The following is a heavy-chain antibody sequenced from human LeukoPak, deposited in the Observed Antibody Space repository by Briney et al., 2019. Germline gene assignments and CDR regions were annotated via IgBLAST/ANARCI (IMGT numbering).Heavy chain of an antibody. D-gene: IGHD6-13*01. J-gene: IGHJ4*02. CDR2: IYTNADT. Sequence: PSETLSLTCTVSGSSISNYYWSWIRQPAGQGLEWIGRIYTNADTKYNPSLKSRVTMSVDTSKNQLSLKVRSVRDADTAVYCYERAAAAAGGQYFDYWGQGTVVTVSS. CDR1: GSSISNYY. V-gene: IGHV4-4*07. CDR3: ERAAAAAGGQYFDY.